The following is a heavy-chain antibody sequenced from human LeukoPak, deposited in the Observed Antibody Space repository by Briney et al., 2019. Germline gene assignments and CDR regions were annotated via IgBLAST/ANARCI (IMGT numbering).Heavy chain of an antibody. CDR2: INPNSGGT. CDR3: ARTPEGPYYYMDV. Sequence: GASVKVSCKASGYTFTGYYMHWVRQAPGQGLGWMGWINPNSGGTNYAQKFQGRVAMTRDTSISTAYMELSRLRSDDTAVYYCARTPEGPYYYMDVWGKGTTVTISS. J-gene: IGHJ6*03. V-gene: IGHV1-2*02. CDR1: GYTFTGYY. D-gene: IGHD2-15*01.